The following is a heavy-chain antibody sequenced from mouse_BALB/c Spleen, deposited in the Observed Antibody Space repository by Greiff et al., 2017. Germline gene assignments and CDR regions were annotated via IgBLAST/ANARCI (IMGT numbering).Heavy chain of an antibody. V-gene: IGHV3-2*02. Sequence: EVQLQQSGPGLVKPSQSLSLTCTVTGYSITSDYAWNWIRQFPGNKLEWMGYISYSGSTSYNPSLKSRISITRDTSKNQFFLQLNSVTTEDTATYYCARGFITTVESDYYAMDYWGQGTSVTVSS. CDR2: ISYSGST. D-gene: IGHD1-1*01. CDR1: GYSITSDYA. J-gene: IGHJ4*01. CDR3: ARGFITTVESDYYAMDY.